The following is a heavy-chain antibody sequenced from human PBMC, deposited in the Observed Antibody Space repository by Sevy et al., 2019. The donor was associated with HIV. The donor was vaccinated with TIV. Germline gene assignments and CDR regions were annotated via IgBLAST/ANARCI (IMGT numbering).Heavy chain of an antibody. J-gene: IGHJ4*02. V-gene: IGHV3-30-3*01. D-gene: IGHD5-12*01. CDR1: GFSFRNYA. CDR2: ISYDASKQ. Sequence: GGSLRLSCAASGFSFRNYAMHWVRQAPGKGLEWVTVISYDASKQYYADSVRGRFTISRDNSKSTLYLQMNSLRIEDTAMYFCARNGDSDYAEDFDYWGQGTLVTVSS. CDR3: ARNGDSDYAEDFDY.